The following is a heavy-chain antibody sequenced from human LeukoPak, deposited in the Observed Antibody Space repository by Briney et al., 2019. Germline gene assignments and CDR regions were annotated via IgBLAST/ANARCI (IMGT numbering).Heavy chain of an antibody. J-gene: IGHJ4*02. V-gene: IGHV3-48*03. Sequence: GGSLRLSCAASGFTFSNYEVNWVRQAPGKGLEWVSYISDSGNTIYYADSVKGRFTISRDNAKNSLYLQMNSLRAEDTAVYFCARDQTGNIDYWGQGTLVTVSS. CDR3: ARDQTGNIDY. CDR1: GFTFSNYE. CDR2: ISDSGNTI.